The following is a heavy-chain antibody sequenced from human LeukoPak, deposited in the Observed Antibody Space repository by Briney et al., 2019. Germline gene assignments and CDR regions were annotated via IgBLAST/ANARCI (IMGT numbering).Heavy chain of an antibody. CDR3: TSWGDTTAEYFQR. CDR1: GFTFNRCW. Sequence: GGSLRLSCVVSGFTFNRCWVNWVRQAPGKGLEWVAHINPDGRDTYYVDSVKGRSTITRDNAQNSMYLQMNSLRVEDTAVYYCTSWGDTTAEYFQRWGQGTLVTVSS. J-gene: IGHJ1*01. V-gene: IGHV3-7*01. D-gene: IGHD2-21*02. CDR2: INPDGRDT.